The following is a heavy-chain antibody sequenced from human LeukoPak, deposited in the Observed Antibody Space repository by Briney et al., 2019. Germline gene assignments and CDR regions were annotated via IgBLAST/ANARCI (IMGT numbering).Heavy chain of an antibody. CDR2: ISYDGSNK. Sequence: GGSLKLSCAASGFTFSSYAMPWVRQAPGKGLEWVAVISYDGSNKYYADSVKGRFTISRDNSKNTLYLQMNSLRAEDTAVYYCASQWDFYGDYGTYFDYWGQGTLVTVSS. V-gene: IGHV3-30-3*01. D-gene: IGHD4-17*01. CDR1: GFTFSSYA. CDR3: ASQWDFYGDYGTYFDY. J-gene: IGHJ4*02.